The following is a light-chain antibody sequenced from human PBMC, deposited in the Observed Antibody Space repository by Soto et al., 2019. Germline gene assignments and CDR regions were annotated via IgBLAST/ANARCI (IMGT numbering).Light chain of an antibody. CDR3: QQANSFPWT. J-gene: IGKJ1*01. V-gene: IGKV1D-12*01. Sequence: DIRMTQSPSSVSASVGDRVTITCRARQDISGWLAWFQQKPGEAPKLLIYGAFSLQSGVPSRFSGSGSGTDFTLTISSLQPEDSATYYCQQANSFPWTFGQGTKVEIK. CDR2: GAF. CDR1: QDISGW.